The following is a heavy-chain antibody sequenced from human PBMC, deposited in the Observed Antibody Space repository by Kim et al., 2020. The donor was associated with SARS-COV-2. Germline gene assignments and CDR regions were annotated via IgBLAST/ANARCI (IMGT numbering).Heavy chain of an antibody. V-gene: IGHV3-30*18. CDR3: AKDVAGTIGNFDF. CDR2: ISYDEHNK. Sequence: GGSLRLSCAASGFTFRSYGMHWVRQAPGKGLEWVAVISYDEHNKYYADSVKGRFTISRDNSKNTLNLQMNSLRAEDTAVYYCAKDVAGTIGNFDFWGQGTLVTVSS. J-gene: IGHJ4*02. CDR1: GFTFRSYG. D-gene: IGHD6-19*01.